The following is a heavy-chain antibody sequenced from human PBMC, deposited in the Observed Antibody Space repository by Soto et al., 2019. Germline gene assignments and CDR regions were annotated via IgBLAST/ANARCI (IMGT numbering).Heavy chain of an antibody. CDR1: GGSISVYY. Sequence: SETLSLTCTISGGSISVYYWSWIRQPPGQALEWIGYIYDSGSPYYNPSLRSRVIISADTSKNQVSLKLTSATAADTAVYYCARGVGSIPPRYWGRGTLVTVSS. V-gene: IGHV4-59*01. D-gene: IGHD2-21*01. CDR2: IYDSGSP. CDR3: ARGVGSIPPRY. J-gene: IGHJ4*02.